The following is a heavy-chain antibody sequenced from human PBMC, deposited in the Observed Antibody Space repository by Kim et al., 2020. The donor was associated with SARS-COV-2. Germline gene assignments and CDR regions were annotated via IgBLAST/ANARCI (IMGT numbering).Heavy chain of an antibody. V-gene: IGHV3-33*01. CDR2: IWYDGRNK. CDR1: GFAFSTYG. Sequence: GGSLRLSCAASGFAFSTYGMHWVRQAPGKGLEWVAVIWYDGRNKYYADSVKGRFTISRDNSKNTVYLEMNSLRVEDTAVYYCARDRAGYYYGMDVWGQGTRVTVPS. CDR3: ARDRAGYYYGMDV. J-gene: IGHJ6*02. D-gene: IGHD3-10*01.